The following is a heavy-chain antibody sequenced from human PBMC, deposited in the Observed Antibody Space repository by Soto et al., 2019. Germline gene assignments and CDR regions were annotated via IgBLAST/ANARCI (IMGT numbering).Heavy chain of an antibody. D-gene: IGHD2-2*01. CDR3: CSIGGGLTYAVHA. J-gene: IGHJ6*02. Sequence: PGESLKLSCQVSEDTFNNYFISWVRHRPGNGLEWRGRIKPAISYNDYNPPFRGLFTFSVDNTRTTFYLTLTSLKASDTVTFYCCSIGGGLTYAVHAWGLATAVTV. V-gene: IGHV5-10-1*01. CDR1: EDTFNNYF. CDR2: IKPAISYN.